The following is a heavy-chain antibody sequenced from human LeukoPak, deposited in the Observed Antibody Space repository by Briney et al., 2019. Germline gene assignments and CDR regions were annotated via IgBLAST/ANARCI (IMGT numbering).Heavy chain of an antibody. CDR3: ARARGNSLYYGMDV. Sequence: SETLSLTCTVSGGSISSYYWSWIRQPPGKGLEWIGYIYYSGSTSYNPSLKSRVTISVDTSKNQFSLKLSSVTAADTAVYYCARARGNSLYYGMDVWGQGTTVTVSS. J-gene: IGHJ6*02. CDR2: IYYSGST. D-gene: IGHD1-1*01. V-gene: IGHV4-59*01. CDR1: GGSISSYY.